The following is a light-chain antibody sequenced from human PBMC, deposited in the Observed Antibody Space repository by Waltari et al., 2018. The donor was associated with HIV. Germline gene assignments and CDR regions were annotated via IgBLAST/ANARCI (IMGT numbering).Light chain of an antibody. CDR3: QQYDNLPHT. Sequence: DIQMTQSPSSLTASVGDRVTITCQASQDISSYLNWYQQKPGKAPKLLIYDASNLETGVPSRFSGSGSGTDFTFTISSLQPEDIATYYCQQYDNLPHTYGQGTKLETK. CDR2: DAS. J-gene: IGKJ2*01. V-gene: IGKV1-33*01. CDR1: QDISSY.